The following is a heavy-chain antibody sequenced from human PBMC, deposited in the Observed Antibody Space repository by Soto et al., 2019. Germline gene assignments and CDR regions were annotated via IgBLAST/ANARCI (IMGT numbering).Heavy chain of an antibody. Sequence: QITLNESGPTQVKPRQTLTLTCTFSGFSLTTSGVGVGWIRQSPGKAPEWLALIYWDDDKRYSPSLKSRLTITKDPSKHQVVLTMADLVPADTATYYCAHRVLRTVFGLVTTTAIYFDFWGQGTPVAVSS. CDR1: GFSLTTSGVG. CDR3: AHRVLRTVFGLVTTTAIYFDF. CDR2: IYWDDDK. V-gene: IGHV2-5*02. J-gene: IGHJ4*02. D-gene: IGHD3-3*01.